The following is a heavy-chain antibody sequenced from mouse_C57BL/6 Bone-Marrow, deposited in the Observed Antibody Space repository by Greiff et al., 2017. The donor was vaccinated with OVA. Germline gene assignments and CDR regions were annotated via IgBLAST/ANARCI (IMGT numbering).Heavy chain of an antibody. CDR2: IHPNSGST. V-gene: IGHV1-64*01. Sequence: QVQLKQPGAELVKPGASVKLSCKASGYTFTSYWMHWVKQRPGQGLEWIGMIHPNSGSTNYNEKFKSKATLTVDKSSSTSYMQLSSLTSEDSAVYYCARVYYGDYWGQGTTLTVSS. CDR3: ARVYYGDY. CDR1: GYTFTSYW. J-gene: IGHJ2*01.